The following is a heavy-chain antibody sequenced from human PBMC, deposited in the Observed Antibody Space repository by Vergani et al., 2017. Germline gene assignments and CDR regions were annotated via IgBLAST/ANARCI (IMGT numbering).Heavy chain of an antibody. J-gene: IGHJ4*02. V-gene: IGHV3-9*02. Sequence: EVQLEESGGGLVLPGRSLRLSCVASGFTSAGYAMHWVRQAPGKGLEWVSGISWNSNSIGYADSVKGRFTISRDNAKNSLYLQMNSLRAEDTALYHCVKDHPVFDEWGRGTLVSVS. CDR2: ISWNSNSI. CDR3: VKDHPVFDE. CDR1: GFTSAGYA.